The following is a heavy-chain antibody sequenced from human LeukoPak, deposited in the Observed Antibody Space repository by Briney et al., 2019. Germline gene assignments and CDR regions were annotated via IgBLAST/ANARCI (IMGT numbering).Heavy chain of an antibody. J-gene: IGHJ4*02. CDR3: ARWNGDFDDY. CDR2: ISPNRGDT. CDR1: GYAFIGYY. Sequence: ASVKVSCKASGYAFIGYYMHWVRQAPGQGLEWMGWISPNRGDTNYAQKFQGRVTMTRDTSISTAYMKLSSLTSDDTAVYYCARWNGDFDDYWGQGTLVTVSS. V-gene: IGHV1-2*02. D-gene: IGHD4-17*01.